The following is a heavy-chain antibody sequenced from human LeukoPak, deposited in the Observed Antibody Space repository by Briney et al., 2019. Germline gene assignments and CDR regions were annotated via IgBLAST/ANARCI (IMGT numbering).Heavy chain of an antibody. J-gene: IGHJ4*02. CDR3: ARRENGDYPSSFDY. Sequence: SETLSLTCAVYGGSFSGYYWSWIRQPPGKGLEWIGEINHSGSTNYNPSLKSRVTISVDTSKNQFSLKLSSVTAADTAVYYCARRENGDYPSSFDYWGQGTLVTVSS. CDR1: GGSFSGYY. V-gene: IGHV4-34*01. CDR2: INHSGST. D-gene: IGHD4-17*01.